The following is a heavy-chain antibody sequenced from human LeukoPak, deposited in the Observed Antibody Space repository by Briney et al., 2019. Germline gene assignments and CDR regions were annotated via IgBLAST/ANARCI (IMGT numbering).Heavy chain of an antibody. CDR3: AREMYYDWRVRYFDY. CDR1: GFTFSSHS. V-gene: IGHV3-48*01. Sequence: PGGSLRLSCAASGFTFSSHSMNWVRQAPGKGLEWVSYISSSSSTIYYADSVKGRFTISRDNAKNSLYLQMNSLRAEDTAVYYCAREMYYDWRVRYFDYWGQGTLVTVSS. J-gene: IGHJ4*02. CDR2: ISSSSSTI. D-gene: IGHD3-3*01.